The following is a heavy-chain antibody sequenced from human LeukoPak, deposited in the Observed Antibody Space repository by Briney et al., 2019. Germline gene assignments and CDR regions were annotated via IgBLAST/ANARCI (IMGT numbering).Heavy chain of an antibody. V-gene: IGHV4-61*01. CDR1: GYSISNAYY. J-gene: IGHJ3*02. CDR2: IYYSGST. Sequence: SETLSLTCSVSGYSISNAYYWSWIRQPPGKGLEWIGYIYYSGSTNYNPSPKSRVTISVDTSKNQFSLKLSSVTAADTAVYYCARVWGVTDFYDNRGAFDIWGQGTMVTVSS. CDR3: ARVWGVTDFYDNRGAFDI. D-gene: IGHD3-22*01.